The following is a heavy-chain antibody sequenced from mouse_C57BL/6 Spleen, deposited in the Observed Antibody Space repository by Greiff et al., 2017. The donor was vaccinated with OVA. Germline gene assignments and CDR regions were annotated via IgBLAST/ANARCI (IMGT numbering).Heavy chain of an antibody. CDR3: AYYYGSSYFDY. J-gene: IGHJ2*01. Sequence: QVQLQQPGPELVKPAASVKLSCKASGYTFTSYWMHWVKQRPGQGLEWIGNINPSNGGTNYNEKFKSKAILTVDKSSSTAFMQLSSLTSEDSAVYYCAYYYGSSYFDYWGQGTTLTVSS. D-gene: IGHD1-1*01. CDR1: GYTFTSYW. CDR2: INPSNGGT. V-gene: IGHV1-53*01.